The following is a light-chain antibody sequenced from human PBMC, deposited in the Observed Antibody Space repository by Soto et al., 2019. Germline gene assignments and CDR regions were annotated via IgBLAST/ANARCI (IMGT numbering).Light chain of an antibody. J-gene: IGLJ2*01. V-gene: IGLV2-8*01. CDR1: SSDVGGYNY. Sequence: QSALTPPPSAYGSPGQSVTISCTGTSSDVGGYNYVSWYQQHHGKAPKLMIYEVSKRPSGVPDRVSGSKSGNTASLTVSGLQADDEADYYCSSYAGSNNLVFGGGTKLTVL. CDR3: SSYAGSNNLV. CDR2: EVS.